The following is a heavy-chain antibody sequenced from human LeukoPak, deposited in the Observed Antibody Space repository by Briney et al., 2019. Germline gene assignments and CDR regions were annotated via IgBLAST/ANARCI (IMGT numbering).Heavy chain of an antibody. CDR3: AREVPVEMALTGNWFDP. J-gene: IGHJ5*02. Sequence: GASVKVSCKASGYTFTTSYMHWVRQTPGQGLEWMGIMKPSGGSTTYAQKFQGRVTMTRDTSTSTVYMELSSLRSEDTAVYYCAREVPVEMALTGNWFDPWGQGTLVTVSS. D-gene: IGHD5-24*01. CDR1: GYTFTTSY. CDR2: MKPSGGST. V-gene: IGHV1-46*01.